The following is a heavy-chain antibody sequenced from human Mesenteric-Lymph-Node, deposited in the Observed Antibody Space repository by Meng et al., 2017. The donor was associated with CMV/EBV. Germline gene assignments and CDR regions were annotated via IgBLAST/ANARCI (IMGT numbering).Heavy chain of an antibody. Sequence: GGSLRLSCAASGFTVSSNYMSWVRQAPGKGLEWVSAISGSGGSTYYADSVKGRFTISRDNSKNTLYLQMNSLRAEDTAVYYCAKDDFWSAQPYWGQGTLVTVSS. CDR2: ISGSGGST. V-gene: IGHV3-23*01. J-gene: IGHJ4*02. CDR1: GFTVSSNY. CDR3: AKDDFWSAQPY. D-gene: IGHD3-3*01.